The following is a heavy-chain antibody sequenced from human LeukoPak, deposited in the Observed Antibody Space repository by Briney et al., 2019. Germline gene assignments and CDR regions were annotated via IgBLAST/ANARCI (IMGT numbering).Heavy chain of an antibody. D-gene: IGHD3-3*01. J-gene: IGHJ4*02. CDR3: ARTPRYDFWSGYLFDY. CDR1: GYTFTTYG. V-gene: IGHV1-18*01. Sequence: ASVKVSCKASGYTFTTYGVGWVRQAPGQGLEGMGWISAYTGDTSYAQKLQGRVTMTTDTSTSTAYMELRSLRSDDTAVYYCARTPRYDFWSGYLFDYWGQGTLVTVSS. CDR2: ISAYTGDT.